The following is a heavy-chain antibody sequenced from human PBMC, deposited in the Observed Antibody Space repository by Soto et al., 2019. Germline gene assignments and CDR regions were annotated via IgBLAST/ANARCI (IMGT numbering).Heavy chain of an antibody. CDR3: AIHTAMACFAY. J-gene: IGHJ4*02. Sequence: PGGSLRLSCAASGFTFSSYAMSWVRQAPGKGLEWVSAISGSGGSTYYAESVKGRFTISRDNSKNTLYLQMNSLRAEDTAVYYYAIHTAMACFAYWGQGTLVTVSS. V-gene: IGHV3-23*01. CDR1: GFTFSSYA. D-gene: IGHD5-18*01. CDR2: ISGSGGST.